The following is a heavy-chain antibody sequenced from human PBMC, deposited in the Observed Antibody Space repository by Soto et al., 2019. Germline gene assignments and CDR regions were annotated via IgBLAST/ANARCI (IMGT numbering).Heavy chain of an antibody. CDR2: INPSGGST. CDR1: GYTFTSYY. J-gene: IGHJ4*02. D-gene: IGHD3-3*01. CDR3: ARDAYYDFWSGYASHSLFSN. V-gene: IGHV1-46*01. Sequence: ASVKVSCKASGYTFTSYYMHWVRQAPGQGLEWMGIINPSGGSTSYAQKFQGRVTMTRDTSTSTVYMELSSLRSEDTAVYYCARDAYYDFWSGYASHSLFSNWGQGTLVTVSS.